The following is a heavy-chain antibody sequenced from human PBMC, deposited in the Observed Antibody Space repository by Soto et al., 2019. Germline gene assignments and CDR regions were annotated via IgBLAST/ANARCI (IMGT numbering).Heavy chain of an antibody. CDR1: GFTFSSYT. D-gene: IGHD6-19*01. CDR2: VSGRGANT. J-gene: IGHJ4*02. V-gene: IGHV3-23*04. CDR3: AKDRGGFANGWEYFDF. Sequence: DVQLVESGGGFVQPGGSLRVSCAASGFTFSSYTMGWVRQAPGKGLEWVSSVSGRGANTYYADSVKGRFTISRDNSKNTLYLQMNNQRGEDTAVYYCAKDRGGFANGWEYFDFWGQGTLVIVSS.